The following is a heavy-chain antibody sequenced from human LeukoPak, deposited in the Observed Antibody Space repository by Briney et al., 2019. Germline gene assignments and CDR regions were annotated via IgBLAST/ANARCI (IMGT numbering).Heavy chain of an antibody. D-gene: IGHD6-13*01. Sequence: PGGSLRLSCLGSGFTFSSHGMHWVRQAPGQGLEWMGIINPSGGSTSYAQKFQGRVTMTRDMSTSTVYMELSSLRSEDTAVYYCARAPQRPAALGYWGQGTLVTVSS. V-gene: IGHV1-46*01. CDR2: INPSGGST. CDR1: GFTFSSHG. J-gene: IGHJ4*02. CDR3: ARAPQRPAALGY.